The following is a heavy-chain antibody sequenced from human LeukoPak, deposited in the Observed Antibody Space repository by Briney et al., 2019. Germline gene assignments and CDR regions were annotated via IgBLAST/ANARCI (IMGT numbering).Heavy chain of an antibody. J-gene: IGHJ4*02. D-gene: IGHD3-10*01. CDR3: ARDSGFAGLGAY. V-gene: IGHV1-2*02. Sequence: ASVKVSCKASGGTFSSYAISWVRQAPGQGLEWMGCINPNSGSTNYAQNFQGKVTMTRDTSINTAYMELSRLRSDDTAAYYCARDSGFAGLGAYWGQGALVTVSS. CDR2: INPNSGST. CDR1: GGTFSSYA.